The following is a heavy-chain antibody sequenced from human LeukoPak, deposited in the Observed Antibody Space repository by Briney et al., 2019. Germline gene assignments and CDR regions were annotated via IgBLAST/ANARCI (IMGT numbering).Heavy chain of an antibody. CDR3: ARDGQFGAFDI. V-gene: IGHV4-34*01. D-gene: IGHD3-10*01. Sequence: SETLSLTCAVYGGSFSGYYWSWIRQPPGKGLEWIGEINHSGSTYYNPSLKSRVTISVDTSKNQFSLKLSSVTAADTAVYYCARDGQFGAFDIWGQGTMVTVSS. J-gene: IGHJ3*02. CDR1: GGSFSGYY. CDR2: INHSGST.